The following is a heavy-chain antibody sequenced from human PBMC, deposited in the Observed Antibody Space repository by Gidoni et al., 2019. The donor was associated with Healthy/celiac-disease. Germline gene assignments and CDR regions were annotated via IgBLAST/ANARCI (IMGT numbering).Heavy chain of an antibody. Sequence: QVQLQQWGAGLLKPSETLSLTCAVHGGSFSVYYWSWIRQPPGKGLEWIGEINHSGSTNYNPSLKSRVTISVDTSKNQFSLKLSSVTAADTAVYYCARGASRTVTTYSYYMDVWGKGTTVTVSS. D-gene: IGHD4-17*01. CDR1: GGSFSVYY. J-gene: IGHJ6*03. CDR2: INHSGST. CDR3: ARGASRTVTTYSYYMDV. V-gene: IGHV4-34*01.